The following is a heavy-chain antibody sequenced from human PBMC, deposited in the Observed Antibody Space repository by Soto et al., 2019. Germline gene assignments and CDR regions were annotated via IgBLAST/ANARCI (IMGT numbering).Heavy chain of an antibody. CDR1: GFTFSSYG. J-gene: IGHJ4*02. CDR2: IWFDGSNK. Sequence: QVQLVESGGGVVQPGRSLRLSCAASGFTFSSYGMHWVRQAPGKGLEWVAVIWFDGSNKFYADSVKGRFTISRDNSKNTVSLPMTSMRDEDSAAYYCATPGPYWGQGTLVTVSS. V-gene: IGHV3-33*01. CDR3: ATPGPY.